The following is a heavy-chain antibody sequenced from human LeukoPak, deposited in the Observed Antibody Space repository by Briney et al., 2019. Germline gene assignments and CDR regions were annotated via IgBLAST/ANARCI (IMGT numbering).Heavy chain of an antibody. CDR3: ARDWYASASYGLDV. CDR2: INRDGTT. Sequence: SETLSLTCAVHGESFSLYYWAWIRQSPQKGLEWIGEINRDGTTNYNPSLKRRVTISVDTSKNQFSLTLPSVTAADTAVYFCARDWYASASYGLDVWGQGTTVTVSS. J-gene: IGHJ6*02. V-gene: IGHV4-34*01. D-gene: IGHD6-19*01. CDR1: GESFSLYY.